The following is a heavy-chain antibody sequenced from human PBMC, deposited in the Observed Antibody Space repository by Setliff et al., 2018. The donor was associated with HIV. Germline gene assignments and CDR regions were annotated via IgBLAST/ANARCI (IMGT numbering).Heavy chain of an antibody. CDR1: GGSISGHY. V-gene: IGHV4-59*11. CDR3: ARDSGYSFGFNYFDY. D-gene: IGHD5-18*01. J-gene: IGHJ4*02. CDR2: VYSNGNT. Sequence: PSETLSLTCTVSGGSISGHYWSWIRQTPGKGLEWIGYVYSNGNTDYNPSLKSRVTISVDTSKNQFSLRLSSVTAADTAVYYCARDSGYSFGFNYFDYWGQGTLVTVSS.